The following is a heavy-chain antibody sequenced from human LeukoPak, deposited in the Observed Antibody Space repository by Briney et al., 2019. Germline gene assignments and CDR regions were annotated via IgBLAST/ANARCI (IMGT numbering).Heavy chain of an antibody. V-gene: IGHV4-39*07. CDR2: IYYSGST. D-gene: IGHD6-13*01. CDR1: GGSISSSSYY. CDR3: ARAWGGSSWYLNWFDP. J-gene: IGHJ5*02. Sequence: SETLSLTCTVSGGSISSSSYYWGWIRQPPGKGLEWIGSIYYSGSTYYNPSPKSRVTISVDTSKNQFSLKLSSVTAADTAMYYCARAWGGSSWYLNWFDPWGQGTLVTVSS.